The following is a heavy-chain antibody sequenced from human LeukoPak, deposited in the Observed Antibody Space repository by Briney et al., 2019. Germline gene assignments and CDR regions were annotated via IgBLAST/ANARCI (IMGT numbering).Heavy chain of an antibody. J-gene: IGHJ4*02. D-gene: IGHD3-9*01. V-gene: IGHV4-61*02. Sequence: PSETLSLTCTVSGGSISSGIDYWSWVRQPAGGGLGWIGCIYASGSTNYNPSLKSRVTISVDTSKNQFSLKLSSVTAADTAVYYCAREPKTGYYNVLPFDYWGQGTLVTVSS. CDR2: IYASGST. CDR3: AREPKTGYYNVLPFDY. CDR1: GGSISSGIDY.